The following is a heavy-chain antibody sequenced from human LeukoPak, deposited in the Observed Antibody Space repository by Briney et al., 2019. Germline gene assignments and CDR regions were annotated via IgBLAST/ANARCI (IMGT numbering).Heavy chain of an antibody. CDR3: ARDHNWGTDY. J-gene: IGHJ4*02. Sequence: ASVKVTCKTSGYTFTDHYFHWLRQTPGQGLEWMGCIHTKSGDTNYAERFQGRVSLTRDTSSSTAYIELSSLRSDNTAVYYVARDHNWGTDYWGQGTLVSVSS. V-gene: IGHV1-2*02. D-gene: IGHD7-27*01. CDR1: GYTFTDHY. CDR2: IHTKSGDT.